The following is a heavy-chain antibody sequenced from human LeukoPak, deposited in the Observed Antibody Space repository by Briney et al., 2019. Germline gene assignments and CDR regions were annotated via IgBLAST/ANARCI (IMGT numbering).Heavy chain of an antibody. Sequence: ASVKVSCKASGYTFTGYYMHWVRQAPGQGLEWMGWINPNSGGTNYAQKFQGRVTMTRDTSISTAYMEPSRLRSDDTAVYYCARDGFMVRGIIDYWGQGTLVTVSS. CDR2: INPNSGGT. D-gene: IGHD3-10*01. V-gene: IGHV1-2*02. CDR1: GYTFTGYY. J-gene: IGHJ4*02. CDR3: ARDGFMVRGIIDY.